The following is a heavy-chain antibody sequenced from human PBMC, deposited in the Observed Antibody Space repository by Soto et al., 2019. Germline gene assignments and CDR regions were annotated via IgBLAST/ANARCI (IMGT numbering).Heavy chain of an antibody. CDR1: GYTFTSYA. V-gene: IGHV7-4-1*01. D-gene: IGHD3-10*01. CDR2: INTNTGNP. CDR3: AKEALLDYYGSGEEGWFDP. J-gene: IGHJ5*02. Sequence: QVQLVQSGSELKKPGASVKVSCKASGYTFTSYAMNWVRQAPGQGLEWMGWINTNTGNPTYAQGFTGRFVFSLDTSVSTAYLQICSLKAEDTAVYYCAKEALLDYYGSGEEGWFDPWGQGTLVTVSS.